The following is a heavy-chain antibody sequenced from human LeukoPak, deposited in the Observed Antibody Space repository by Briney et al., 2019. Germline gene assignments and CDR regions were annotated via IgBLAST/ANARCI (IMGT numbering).Heavy chain of an antibody. CDR3: AKYSPYSSGWSYFDH. V-gene: IGHV3-23*01. J-gene: IGHJ4*02. CDR2: IIGSV. CDR1: GFTSSSYA. Sequence: PGGSLRHSCADSGFTSSSYAMCWVRQAPGKGLEWVSTIIGSVYYADSVKGRFTISRDNSKNTLYLQMNSLSADDTAVYYCAKYSPYSSGWSYFDHWGQGTLVTVSS. D-gene: IGHD6-19*01.